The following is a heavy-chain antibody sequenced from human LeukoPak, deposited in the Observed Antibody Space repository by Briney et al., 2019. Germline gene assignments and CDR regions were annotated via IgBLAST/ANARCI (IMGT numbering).Heavy chain of an antibody. CDR3: AREGGYNPIDY. V-gene: IGHV4-31*03. Sequence: TLSLTCTVSGGSISSGGYYWSWIRQHPGKGLEWIGYIYYSGSTYYNPSLKSRVTISVDTSKNQFSLKLSSVTAADTAVYYCAREGGYNPIDYWGQGTLVTVSS. D-gene: IGHD3-22*01. CDR2: IYYSGST. J-gene: IGHJ4*02. CDR1: GGSISSGGYY.